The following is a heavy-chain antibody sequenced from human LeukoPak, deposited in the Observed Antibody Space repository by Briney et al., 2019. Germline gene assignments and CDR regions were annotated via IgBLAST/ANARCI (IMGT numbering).Heavy chain of an antibody. CDR3: TTGVADGSGSYGLDY. D-gene: IGHD3-10*01. Sequence: PGGSLRLSCAASGFTFSNAWMSWVRQAPGKGLEWVGRIKSKTDGGTTDYAAPVKGRFTISRDDSKNMLYLQMNSLKTEDTAVYYCTTGVADGSGSYGLDYWGQGTLVTVSS. CDR2: IKSKTDGGTT. CDR1: GFTFSNAW. V-gene: IGHV3-15*01. J-gene: IGHJ4*02.